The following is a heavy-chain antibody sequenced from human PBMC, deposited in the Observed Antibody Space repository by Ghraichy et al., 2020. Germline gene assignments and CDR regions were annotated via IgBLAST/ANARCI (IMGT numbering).Heavy chain of an antibody. CDR2: ISSSSSTI. V-gene: IGHV3-48*02. J-gene: IGHJ6*02. CDR1: GFTFSSYR. CDR3: ARDGEVVIINYYYYGMDV. D-gene: IGHD3-22*01. Sequence: GGSLRLSCAASGFTFSSYRMNWVRQAPGKGLEWVSYISSSSSTIYYADSVKGRFTISRDNAKNSLYLQMNSLRDEDTAVYYCARDGEVVIINYYYYGMDVWGQGTTVTVSS.